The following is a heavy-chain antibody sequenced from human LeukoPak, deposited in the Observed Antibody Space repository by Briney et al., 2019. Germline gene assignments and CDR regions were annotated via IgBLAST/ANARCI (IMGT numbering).Heavy chain of an antibody. CDR3: ARSPGIAAAGDAFDI. D-gene: IGHD6-13*01. CDR2: INHSGST. CDR1: GASFTGYY. V-gene: IGHV4-34*01. Sequence: SETLSLTCDVYGASFTGYYWSWIRQPPGKGLEWIGEINHSGSTNYNPSLKSRVTISVDTSKNQFSLKLSSVTAADTAMYYCARSPGIAAAGDAFDIWGQGTMVTVSS. J-gene: IGHJ3*02.